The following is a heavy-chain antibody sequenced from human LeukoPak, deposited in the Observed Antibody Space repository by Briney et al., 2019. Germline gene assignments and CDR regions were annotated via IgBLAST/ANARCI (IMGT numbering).Heavy chain of an antibody. CDR3: VRHDGRGGATMGAFDS. Sequence: PSETLSLTCTISAASIRSSSHHWGWIRHSPGKGLEWIGNIYYGQTIYYNPSLNSRVTISVVTSKDQFTLQLNPVTAADTAVYYCVRHDGRGGATMGAFDSWGQGSLVIVSS. CDR1: AASIRSSSHH. CDR2: IYYGQTI. D-gene: IGHD5-12*01. V-gene: IGHV4-39*01. J-gene: IGHJ5*01.